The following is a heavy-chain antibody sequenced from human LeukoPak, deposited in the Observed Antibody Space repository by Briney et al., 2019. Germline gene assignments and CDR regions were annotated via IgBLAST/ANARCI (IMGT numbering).Heavy chain of an antibody. D-gene: IGHD2-21*02. CDR1: GGTFSSYA. CDR3: ARDVAVEEYCGGDCYSEVSDAFDI. Sequence: ASVKVSCKASGGTFSSYAISWVRQAPGQGLEWMGKIIPILGIANYAQKFQGRVTITADKSTSTAYMELSSLRSEDTAVYYCARDVAVEEYCGGDCYSEVSDAFDIWGQGTMVTVSS. CDR2: IIPILGIA. J-gene: IGHJ3*02. V-gene: IGHV1-69*04.